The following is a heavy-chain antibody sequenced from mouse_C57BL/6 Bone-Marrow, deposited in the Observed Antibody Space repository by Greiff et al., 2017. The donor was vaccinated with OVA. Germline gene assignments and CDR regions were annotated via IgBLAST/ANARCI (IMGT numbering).Heavy chain of an antibody. CDR1: GYTFTDYN. V-gene: IGHV1-22*01. D-gene: IGHD1-1*01. CDR2: INPNNGGT. J-gene: IGHJ3*01. Sequence: VQLQQSGPELVKPGASVKMSCKASGYTFTDYNMHWVKQSHGKSLEWIGYINPNNGGTSYNQKFKGKATLTVNKSSSTAYMELRRLTSEDSAVYYCARLILLRGFAYWGQGTLVTVSA. CDR3: ARLILLRGFAY.